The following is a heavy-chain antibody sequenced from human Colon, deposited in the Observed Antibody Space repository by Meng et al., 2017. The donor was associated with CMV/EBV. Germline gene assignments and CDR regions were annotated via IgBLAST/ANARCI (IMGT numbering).Heavy chain of an antibody. J-gene: IGHJ5*01. CDR2: ITRGADGT. D-gene: IGHD3-9*01. Sequence: GSLRLSCAVSGFTFSNYAMSWVRQAPGKGLEWVSTITRGADGTYYADSVKGRFTISRDNAKNTLYLEMNILGADDTAIYYCAQDDWEGLDSWGQGTLVTVSS. V-gene: IGHV3-23*01. CDR3: AQDDWEGLDS. CDR1: GFTFSNYA.